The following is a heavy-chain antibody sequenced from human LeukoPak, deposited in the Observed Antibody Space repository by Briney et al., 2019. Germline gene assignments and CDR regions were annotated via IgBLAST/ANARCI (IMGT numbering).Heavy chain of an antibody. CDR2: ISYSGST. CDR1: GGSIGSYY. Sequence: SETLSLTCTVSGGSIGSYYWSWIRQPPGKGLEWLGYISYSGSTNYNPSLESRLTMSVDTSKNHFSLELTSVTAADTAVYYCASSHCTGHSCYSFDHWGQGTLVTVSS. D-gene: IGHD2-15*01. V-gene: IGHV4-59*01. J-gene: IGHJ4*02. CDR3: ASSHCTGHSCYSFDH.